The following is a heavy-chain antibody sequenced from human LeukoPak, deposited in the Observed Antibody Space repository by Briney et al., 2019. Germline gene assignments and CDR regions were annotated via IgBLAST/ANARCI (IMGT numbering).Heavy chain of an antibody. V-gene: IGHV3-23*01. CDR3: AKIPKRGYFDY. CDR2: ISPSGDST. J-gene: IGHJ4*02. CDR1: GFTFNNYA. Sequence: GGSLRLSCAASGFTFNNYAMNWVRQAPGKGLEWVSHISPSGDSTYYADSVKGRFTISRDSSKNTLSLQMNSLRAEDTAVYYCAKIPKRGYFDYRGQGTLVTVSS. D-gene: IGHD2-2*01.